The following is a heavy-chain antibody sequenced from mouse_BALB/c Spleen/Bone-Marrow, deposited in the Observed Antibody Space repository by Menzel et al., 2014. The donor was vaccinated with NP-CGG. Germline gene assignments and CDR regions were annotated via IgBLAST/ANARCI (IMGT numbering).Heavy chain of an antibody. CDR3: ARYYRYDC. D-gene: IGHD2-14*01. Sequence: VQLQQSGAELMKPGASVKISCKASGYTFSSYWIEWVKQRPGHGLEWIGEFLPGSGSTNYNEKFKGKATLTADTSSNTAYMQLSSLTSEDSAVYYRARYYRYDCWSQGTTLTVSS. CDR2: FLPGSGST. CDR1: GYTFSSYW. V-gene: IGHV1-9*01. J-gene: IGHJ2*01.